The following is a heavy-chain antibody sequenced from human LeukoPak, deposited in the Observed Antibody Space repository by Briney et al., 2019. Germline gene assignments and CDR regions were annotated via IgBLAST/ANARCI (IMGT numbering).Heavy chain of an antibody. CDR1: GFTFSSYW. Sequence: GGSLRLSCAASGFTFSSYWMSWVRQAPGKGLEWVANIKQDGSEKYYVDSVKGRFTISRDNAKNSLYLQMNSLGAEDTAVYYCARIDNSPGWLPIDYWGQGTLVTVSS. D-gene: IGHD6-19*01. CDR3: ARIDNSPGWLPIDY. J-gene: IGHJ4*02. CDR2: IKQDGSEK. V-gene: IGHV3-7*01.